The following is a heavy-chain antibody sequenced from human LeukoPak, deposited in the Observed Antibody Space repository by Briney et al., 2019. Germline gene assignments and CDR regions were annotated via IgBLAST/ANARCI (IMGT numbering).Heavy chain of an antibody. J-gene: IGHJ4*02. D-gene: IGHD6-13*01. CDR2: IYYSGST. CDR1: GGSISSYY. CDR3: ARARYSSSWACDY. V-gene: IGHV4-59*01. Sequence: PSETLSLTCTVSGGSISSYYWSWIRQPPGKGLEWIGYIYYSGSTNYNPSLKSRVTISVDTSKNQFSLKLSSVAAADTAVYYCARARYSSSWACDYWGQGTLVTVSS.